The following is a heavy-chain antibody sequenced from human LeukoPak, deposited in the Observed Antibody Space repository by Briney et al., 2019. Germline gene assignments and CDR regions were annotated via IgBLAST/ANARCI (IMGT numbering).Heavy chain of an antibody. V-gene: IGHV3-7*01. D-gene: IGHD3-16*01. J-gene: IGHJ6*02. CDR1: GFTFSDSW. CDR2: MNQDGSEK. CDR3: ATYTHWVAGDV. Sequence: GGSLRLSCAASGFTFSDSWMSWVRQAPGKGLEWVANMNQDGSEKDYVDSVKGRFTISRDSARNSLYLQMSSLRAEDTAVYYCATYTHWVAGDVWGQGTTVTVSS.